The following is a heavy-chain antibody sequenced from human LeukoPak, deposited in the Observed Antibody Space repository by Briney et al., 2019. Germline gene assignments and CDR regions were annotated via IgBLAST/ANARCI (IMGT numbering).Heavy chain of an antibody. CDR2: IKQDGSEK. J-gene: IGHJ4*02. D-gene: IGHD3-10*01. CDR3: ARDQAYYYGSGSPDY. V-gene: IGHV3-7*01. Sequence: GGSLRLSCAASGFTFSCFWMSWVRQAPGKGLEGVANIKQDGSEKYYADSVKGRFTISRDNAKNSLYLQMNSLRAEDTAVYYCARDQAYYYGSGSPDYWGQGTLVTVSS. CDR1: GFTFSCFW.